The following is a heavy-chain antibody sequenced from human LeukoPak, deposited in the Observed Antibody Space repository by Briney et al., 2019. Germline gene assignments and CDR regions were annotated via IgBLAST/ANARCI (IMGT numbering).Heavy chain of an antibody. V-gene: IGHV4-30-4*08. CDR1: GGSISSGDYY. Sequence: SQTLSLTCTVSGGSISSGDYYWSWIRQPPGKGLEWIGYIYYSGSTYYNPSLKSRVTISVDTSKNQFSLKLSSVTAADTAVCYCARLLLKDIVVVPAAPADYWGQGTLVTVSS. CDR2: IYYSGST. D-gene: IGHD2-2*01. CDR3: ARLLLKDIVVVPAAPADY. J-gene: IGHJ4*02.